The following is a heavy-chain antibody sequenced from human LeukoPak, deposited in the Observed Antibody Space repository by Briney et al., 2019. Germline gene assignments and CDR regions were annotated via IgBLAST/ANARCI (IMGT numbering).Heavy chain of an antibody. D-gene: IGHD2-21*02. Sequence: SETLSLTCTVSGGSISSGGYYWSWIRQPPGKGLEWIGYIYHSGSTYYNPSLKSRVTISVDRSKNQFSLKLSSVTAADTAVYYCFTRGDLDYWGQGTLVTVSS. J-gene: IGHJ4*02. CDR2: IYHSGST. CDR1: GGSISSGGYY. V-gene: IGHV4-30-2*01. CDR3: FTRGDLDY.